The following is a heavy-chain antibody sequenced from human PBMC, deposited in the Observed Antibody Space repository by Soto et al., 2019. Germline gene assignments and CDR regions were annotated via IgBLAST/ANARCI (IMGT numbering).Heavy chain of an antibody. J-gene: IGHJ6*02. V-gene: IGHV1-2*02. CDR1: GYTFTSYD. CDR2: INPNSGGT. CDR3: ARDPRSRLYYYDRSGYLPLHGLDV. D-gene: IGHD3-22*01. Sequence: ASVKVSCKASGYTFTSYDMHGVRQAPGQGLEWMGWINPNSGGTNYAQKFQGRVTMTRDTSISTAYMELSRLRSDYTAVYYCARDPRSRLYYYDRSGYLPLHGLDVWGQGTMVTVSS.